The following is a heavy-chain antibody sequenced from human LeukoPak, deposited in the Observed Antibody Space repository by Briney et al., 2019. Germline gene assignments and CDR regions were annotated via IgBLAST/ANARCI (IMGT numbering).Heavy chain of an antibody. CDR1: GFTFSSYA. CDR3: AREGSSGYYFCDY. V-gene: IGHV3-7*01. CDR2: IKQDGSEK. D-gene: IGHD3-22*01. Sequence: GGSLRLSCAASGFTFSSYAMHWVRQAPGKGLEWVANIKQDGSEKYYVDSVKGRFTISRDNAKNSLYLQMNSLRAEDTAVYYCAREGSSGYYFCDYWGQGTLVTVSS. J-gene: IGHJ4*02.